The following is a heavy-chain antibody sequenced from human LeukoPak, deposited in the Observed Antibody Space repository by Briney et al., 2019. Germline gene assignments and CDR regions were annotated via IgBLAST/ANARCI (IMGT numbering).Heavy chain of an antibody. J-gene: IGHJ4*02. D-gene: IGHD3-3*01. CDR2: IKSKTDGGTT. V-gene: IGHV3-15*01. CDR1: GFSFSDAW. CDR3: ATSLDQRGDFDY. Sequence: GGSLRLSCAASGFSFSDAWMTWVRQAPGKGLEWVGRIKSKTDGGTTDYAAPMKGRFTISRDDSKNTLYLQMNSLKTEDTAVYYCATSLDQRGDFDYWGQGTLVTVSS.